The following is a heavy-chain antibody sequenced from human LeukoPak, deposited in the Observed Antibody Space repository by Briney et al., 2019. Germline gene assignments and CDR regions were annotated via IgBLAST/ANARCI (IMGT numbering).Heavy chain of an antibody. CDR1: GFILSNSA. D-gene: IGHD5-18*01. CDR3: AKESPRGYSFDF. Sequence: GGTLRLSCAAAGFILSNSAMTWVRQAPGKGLQWVSGIDTKGTRTYYADSVKGRFSISRDSSKNTLFLQMNSLRVEDTAVYYCAKESPRGYSFDFWGQGTLVTVSS. J-gene: IGHJ4*02. CDR2: IDTKGTRT. V-gene: IGHV3-23*01.